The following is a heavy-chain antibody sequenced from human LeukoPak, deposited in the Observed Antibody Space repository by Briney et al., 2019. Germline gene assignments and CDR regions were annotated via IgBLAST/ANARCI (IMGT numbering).Heavy chain of an antibody. V-gene: IGHV4-34*01. J-gene: IGHJ6*03. CDR2: IDHSGGT. CDR1: GGSFSDYF. D-gene: IGHD2-15*01. CDR3: ARMRGGGIGYSNYMDV. Sequence: SETLSLTCAVFGGSFSDYFWSWIRQPPGKGLEWIGEIDHSGGTNYNPSLKSRVTISVDTSKSQVSLKVTSATAADAAVYYCARMRGGGIGYSNYMDVWGKGTTVIVSS.